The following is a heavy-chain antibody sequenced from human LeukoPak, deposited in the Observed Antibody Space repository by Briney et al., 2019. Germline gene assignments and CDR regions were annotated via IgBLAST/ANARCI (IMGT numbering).Heavy chain of an antibody. D-gene: IGHD2-2*01. CDR2: IYSSGST. V-gene: IGHV4-4*07. J-gene: IGHJ2*01. CDR3: ARGQYHLLYWYFDL. CDR1: GDSIDSSS. Sequence: SEILSLTCTVFGDSIDSSSWSWIRQPVGKGLEWIGRIYSSGSTNYNPSLKSRVTMSVDTSKNQFSLKLSSVTAADTAVYYCARGQYHLLYWYFDLWGRGTLVTVSS.